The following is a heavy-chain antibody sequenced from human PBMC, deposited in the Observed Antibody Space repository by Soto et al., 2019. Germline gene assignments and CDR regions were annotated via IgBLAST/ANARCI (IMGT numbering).Heavy chain of an antibody. J-gene: IGHJ6*02. CDR3: AKAYCSSTSCDRYYYYGTDV. Sequence: GGSLRLSCAASGFTFDDYAMHWVRQAPGKGLEWVSLISWDGGSTYYADSVKGRFTISRDNSKNSLYLQMNSLRAEDTALYYCAKAYCSSTSCDRYYYYGTDVWGQGTTVTVSS. D-gene: IGHD2-2*01. CDR1: GFTFDDYA. CDR2: ISWDGGST. V-gene: IGHV3-43D*04.